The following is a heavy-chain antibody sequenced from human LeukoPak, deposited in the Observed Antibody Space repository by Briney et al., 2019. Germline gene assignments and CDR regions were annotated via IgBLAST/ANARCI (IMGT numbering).Heavy chain of an antibody. D-gene: IGHD3-22*01. V-gene: IGHV1-69*05. Sequence: SVKVSCKASGGTFSSYAISWVRQAPGQGLDWMGRIIPIFGTANYAQKFQGRVTITKDESTRTAYMELSSLRSEDTAVYYCARARYYDSSGYLDYWGQGTLVTVSS. CDR3: ARARYYDSSGYLDY. CDR1: GGTFSSYA. J-gene: IGHJ4*02. CDR2: IIPIFGTA.